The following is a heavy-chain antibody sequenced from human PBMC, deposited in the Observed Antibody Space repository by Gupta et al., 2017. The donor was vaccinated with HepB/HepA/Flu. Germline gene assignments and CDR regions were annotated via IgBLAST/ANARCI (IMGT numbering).Heavy chain of an antibody. Sequence: ELQLVESGGGLVKPGRSLRLSCTASGFTFGDYAMSCFRQAPGKGLEWVGFIRSKAYGGTTEYAASVKGRFTISRDDSKSIAYLQMNSLKTEDTAVYYCTRGQDIVVVPAAMADAFDIWGQGTMVTVSS. CDR1: GFTFGDYA. CDR2: IRSKAYGGTT. V-gene: IGHV3-49*05. D-gene: IGHD2-2*01. CDR3: TRGQDIVVVPAAMADAFDI. J-gene: IGHJ3*02.